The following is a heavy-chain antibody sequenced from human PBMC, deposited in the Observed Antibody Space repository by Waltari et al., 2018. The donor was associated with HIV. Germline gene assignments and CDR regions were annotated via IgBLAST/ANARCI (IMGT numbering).Heavy chain of an antibody. V-gene: IGHV4-61*01. D-gene: IGHD3-22*01. J-gene: IGHJ4*02. CDR1: GGPVSTGPSY. CDR3: ASHGDYYDRSGFYFDH. Sequence: HLQESGPRLAKPSETLSLPCRVSGGPVSTGPSYWSWIRQPPGKGLEWIGYISYSGSTNYNPSLKSRVTVSVDTSKNQVSLKLNSLTAADTAVYYCASHGDYYDRSGFYFDHWGQGTLVTVSS. CDR2: ISYSGST.